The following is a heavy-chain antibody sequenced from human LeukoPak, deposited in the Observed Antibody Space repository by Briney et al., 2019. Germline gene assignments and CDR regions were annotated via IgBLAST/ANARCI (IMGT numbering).Heavy chain of an antibody. J-gene: IGHJ4*02. CDR3: AGRYSNSYFDY. Sequence: SETLSLTCAVSGYSISSGYYWGWIRQPPGKGLEWIGNVYQSGITYYNASLKSRVTISVDTPKNQFSLKLNSVTAADTAVYYCAGRYSNSYFDYWGQGTLVTVSS. CDR1: GYSISSGYY. D-gene: IGHD4-11*01. V-gene: IGHV4-38-2*01. CDR2: VYQSGIT.